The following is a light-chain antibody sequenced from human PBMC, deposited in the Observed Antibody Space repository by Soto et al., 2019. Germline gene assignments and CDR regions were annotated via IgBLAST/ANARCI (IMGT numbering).Light chain of an antibody. J-gene: IGKJ4*01. Sequence: VVTKSAGTLSLSPGAGATLSCRASQSVSSNYLAWYQQKPGQAPRLIIYGASNRATGIPDRFSGSGSGTELTFNISSLEPEDCAVYYCQQYSCSPLTFGGGTKVDIK. CDR1: QSVSSNY. V-gene: IGKV3-20*01. CDR3: QQYSCSPLT. CDR2: GAS.